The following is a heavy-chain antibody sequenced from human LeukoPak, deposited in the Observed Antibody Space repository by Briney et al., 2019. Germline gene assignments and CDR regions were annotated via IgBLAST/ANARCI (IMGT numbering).Heavy chain of an antibody. CDR3: ARAFLGELSLPLDF. CDR2: ISYVGNKE. V-gene: IGHV3-30*03. Sequence: PGGSLRLSCAASGFIFNSYVMHWVRQAPGKGLEWVAVISYVGNKEYYADSVKGRFTISRDNSMNTVYLQMNSLRPEDTAVYYCARAFLGELSLPLDFWGQGILVTVSS. J-gene: IGHJ4*02. CDR1: GFIFNSYV. D-gene: IGHD3-16*02.